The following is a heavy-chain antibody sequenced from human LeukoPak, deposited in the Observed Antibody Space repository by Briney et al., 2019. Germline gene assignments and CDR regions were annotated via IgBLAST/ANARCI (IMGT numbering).Heavy chain of an antibody. CDR1: GFTFSSYA. CDR3: VKRLYYYDSSGPFDY. V-gene: IGHV3-64D*09. Sequence: PGRSLRLSCAASGFTFSSYAMYWVRQAPGKGLEYVSAISSNGGYTYYADSVKGRFTISRDNSKNTLYLQMSSLRAEDTAVYYCVKRLYYYDSSGPFDYWGQGTLVTVSS. J-gene: IGHJ4*02. CDR2: ISSNGGYT. D-gene: IGHD3-22*01.